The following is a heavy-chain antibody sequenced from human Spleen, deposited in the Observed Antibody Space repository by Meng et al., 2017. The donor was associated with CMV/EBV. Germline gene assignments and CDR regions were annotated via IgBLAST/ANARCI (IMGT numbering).Heavy chain of an antibody. CDR2: ISSSGSTI. J-gene: IGHJ5*02. CDR1: GFTFSSYE. D-gene: IGHD2-2*01. V-gene: IGHV3-48*03. Sequence: GGSLRLSCAVSGFTFSSYEMNWVRQAPGKGLEWVSYISSSGSTIYYADSVKGRFTISRDNAKNSLYLQMNSLRAEDTAVYYCARESSLGIPYYCSSTSCYNADFSYGFSSWGQGTLVTVSS. CDR3: ARESSLGIPYYCSSTSCYNADFSYGFSS.